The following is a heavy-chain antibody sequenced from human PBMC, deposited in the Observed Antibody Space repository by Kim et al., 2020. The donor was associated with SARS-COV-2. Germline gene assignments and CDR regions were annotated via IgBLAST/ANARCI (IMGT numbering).Heavy chain of an antibody. CDR3: AKSVGEYYYYYGLDV. D-gene: IGHD3-10*01. Sequence: GGSLRLSCDASGFTFMNYAMTWVRQAPGKGLEWVAAISGSGGNTDYVDSVKGRFSISRDTSKEIVYLQMSSLRAEDTAVYFCAKSVGEYYYYYGLDVWG. CDR1: GFTFMNYA. CDR2: ISGSGGNT. V-gene: IGHV3-23*01. J-gene: IGHJ6*02.